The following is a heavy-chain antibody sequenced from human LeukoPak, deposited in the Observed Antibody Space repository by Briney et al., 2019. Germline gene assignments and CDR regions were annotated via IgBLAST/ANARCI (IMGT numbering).Heavy chain of an antibody. CDR3: AKAHCSSTSCSRADN. CDR1: GFTFTRNA. CDR2: IDGSSGTT. V-gene: IGHV3-23*01. J-gene: IGHJ4*02. Sequence: GGSLRLSCAASGFTFTRNAMAWVRQAPGKGLEWVSAIDGSSGTTFYADCVKGRVTISRVQSTNTVYLQMNSLRADDTAVYYCAKAHCSSTSCSRADNWGQGTLVTVSS. D-gene: IGHD2-2*01.